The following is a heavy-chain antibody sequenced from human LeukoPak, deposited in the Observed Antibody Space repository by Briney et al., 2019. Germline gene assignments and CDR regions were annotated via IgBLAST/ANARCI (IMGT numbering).Heavy chain of an antibody. CDR3: VKDDGWVQYAN. Sequence: GGSLRLSCAASGFTFSNHVMIWVLQAPGKGLEWVSGIRADAVTTYYADSVKGRFIISRDNSKNTVYLQMNSLSAEDAAVYYCVKDDGWVQYANWGQGTLVTVSS. V-gene: IGHV3-23*01. CDR2: IRADAVTT. J-gene: IGHJ4*02. D-gene: IGHD5-24*01. CDR1: GFTFSNHV.